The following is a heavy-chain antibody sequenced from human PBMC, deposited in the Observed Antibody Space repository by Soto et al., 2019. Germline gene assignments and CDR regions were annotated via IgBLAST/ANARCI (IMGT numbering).Heavy chain of an antibody. CDR3: AAKRVRPSYYYMDV. V-gene: IGHV1-58*02. Sequence: VASVKVSCKASGFTFTSSAMQWVRQARGQRLEWIGWIVVGSGNTNYAQKFQERVTITRDMSTSTAYMELSSLRSEDTAVYYCAAKRVRPSYYYMDVWGKGTTVTVSS. J-gene: IGHJ6*03. CDR2: IVVGSGNT. D-gene: IGHD6-6*01. CDR1: GFTFTSSA.